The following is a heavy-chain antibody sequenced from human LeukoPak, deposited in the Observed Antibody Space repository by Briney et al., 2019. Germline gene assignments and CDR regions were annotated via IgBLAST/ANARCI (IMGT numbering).Heavy chain of an antibody. Sequence: GGSLRLSCAASGFTFSISWMSWVRQAPGKGLEWVANINIDGSEKYYVDSVKGRFTISRDNAKNSLYLQMNSLRAEDTAVYYCARAQSPAFDIWGQGTMVTVS. CDR3: ARAQSPAFDI. J-gene: IGHJ3*02. V-gene: IGHV3-7*01. CDR1: GFTFSISW. CDR2: INIDGSEK.